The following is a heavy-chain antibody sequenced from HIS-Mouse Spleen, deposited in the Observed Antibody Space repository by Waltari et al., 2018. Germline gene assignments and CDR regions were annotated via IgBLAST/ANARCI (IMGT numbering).Heavy chain of an antibody. J-gene: IGHJ2*01. D-gene: IGHD3-16*01. Sequence: QVQLVESGGGVVQPGRSLRLPCAASGFTFSSYPMHWGPQAPGKGLEWVAVISYDGSNKYYADSVKGRFTISRDNSKNTLYLQMNSLRAEDTAVYYCARGDFFGDWYFDLWGRGTLVTVSS. CDR1: GFTFSSYP. CDR2: ISYDGSNK. V-gene: IGHV3-30-3*01. CDR3: ARGDFFGDWYFDL.